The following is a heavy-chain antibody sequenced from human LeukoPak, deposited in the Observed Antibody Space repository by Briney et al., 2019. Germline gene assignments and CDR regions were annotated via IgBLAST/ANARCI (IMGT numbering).Heavy chain of an antibody. J-gene: IGHJ6*02. CDR2: ISGSGVST. CDR1: GFTFSSYA. Sequence: GGSLRLSCAASGFTFSSYAMTWVRQAPGKGLEWVSAISGSGVSTHYADSVKGRFTISRDNSKNTLYLQMNSLRAEDTAVYYCAKSQGAYYYYGMDVWGQGTTVTVSS. D-gene: IGHD1-26*01. V-gene: IGHV3-23*01. CDR3: AKSQGAYYYYGMDV.